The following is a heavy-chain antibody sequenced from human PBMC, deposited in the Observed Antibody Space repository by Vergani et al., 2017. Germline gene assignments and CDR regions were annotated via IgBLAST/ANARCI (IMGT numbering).Heavy chain of an antibody. CDR1: GFTFSSYG. Sequence: VQLLESGGGLVQPGGSLRLSCAASGFTFSSYGMHWVRQAPGKGLEWVAVIWYDGSNKYYADSVKGRFTISRDNSKNTLYLQMNSRRAEDTAVYYCARGHIVVVPAAYGMDVWGQGTTVTVSS. CDR2: IWYDGSNK. CDR3: ARGHIVVVPAAYGMDV. V-gene: IGHV3-33*01. J-gene: IGHJ6*02. D-gene: IGHD2-2*01.